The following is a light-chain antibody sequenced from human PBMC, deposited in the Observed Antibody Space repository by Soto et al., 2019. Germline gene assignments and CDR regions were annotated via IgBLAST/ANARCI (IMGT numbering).Light chain of an antibody. J-gene: IGKJ4*01. CDR1: QSVSSSY. CDR3: QQYGSSL. V-gene: IGKV3-20*01. CDR2: GAS. Sequence: EIVLTQSPGTLSLSPGERATLSCRRSQSVSSSYLAWYQQKPGQAPRLLIYGASSRATGIPDRFSGSGSGTDFTLTISRLEPEDFAVYYCQQYGSSLFGGGTKV.